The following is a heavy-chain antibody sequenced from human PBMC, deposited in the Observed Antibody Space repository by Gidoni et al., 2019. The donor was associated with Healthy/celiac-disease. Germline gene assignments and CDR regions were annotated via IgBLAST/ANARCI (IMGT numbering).Heavy chain of an antibody. Sequence: QVQLQESGPGLVKPSQTLSLTCTVSGGSISSGSYYWSWIRQPAGKGLEWIGRIHTSGSTNYNPSLKSRVTISVDTSKNQFSLKLSSVTAADTAVYYCARDLAGIAAAGTVRDWFDPWGQGTLVTVSS. CDR1: GGSISSGSYY. CDR3: ARDLAGIAAAGTVRDWFDP. CDR2: IHTSGST. J-gene: IGHJ5*02. V-gene: IGHV4-61*02. D-gene: IGHD6-13*01.